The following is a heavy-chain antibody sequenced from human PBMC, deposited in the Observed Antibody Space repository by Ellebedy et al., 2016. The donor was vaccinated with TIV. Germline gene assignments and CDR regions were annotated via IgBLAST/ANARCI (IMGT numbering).Heavy chain of an antibody. CDR2: INPSGGST. J-gene: IGHJ4*02. D-gene: IGHD1-20*01. CDR1: RYTFTSYY. CDR3: ARGGAYNWNPFDY. V-gene: IGHV1-46*01. Sequence: ASVKVSXKASRYTFTSYYMHWVRQAPGQGLEWMGIINPSGGSTSYAQKFQGRVTMTRDTSISTAYMELSRLRSDDTAVYYCARGGAYNWNPFDYWGQGTLVTVSS.